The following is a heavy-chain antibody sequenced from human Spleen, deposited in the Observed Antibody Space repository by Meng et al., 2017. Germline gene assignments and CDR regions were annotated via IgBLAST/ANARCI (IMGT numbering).Heavy chain of an antibody. CDR3: AKDITVTTSGF. J-gene: IGHJ4*02. Sequence: EVQLVESGGGLVQPGGSLRLSCAASGFTVSSNYMTWVRQSPGKGLEWVSTISGSGGSTYYPDSVKDRFTISRDNSKNTLYLQMNRLRAEDTAVYYCAKDITVTTSGFWGQGTLVTVSS. V-gene: IGHV3-23*04. CDR1: GFTVSSNY. D-gene: IGHD4-17*01. CDR2: ISGSGGST.